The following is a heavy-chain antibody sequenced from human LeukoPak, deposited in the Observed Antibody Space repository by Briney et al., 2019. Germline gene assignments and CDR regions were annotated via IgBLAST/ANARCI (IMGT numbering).Heavy chain of an antibody. Sequence: PSETLSLTCAVYGGSFSGYYWSWIRQPPGKGLEWIGEINHSGSTNYNPSLKSRVTISVDTSKNQFSLKLSSVTAADTAVYYCARDTNRWFGPTNWFDPWGQGTLVTVSS. V-gene: IGHV4-34*01. J-gene: IGHJ5*02. CDR1: GGSFSGYY. CDR2: INHSGST. D-gene: IGHD3-10*01. CDR3: ARDTNRWFGPTNWFDP.